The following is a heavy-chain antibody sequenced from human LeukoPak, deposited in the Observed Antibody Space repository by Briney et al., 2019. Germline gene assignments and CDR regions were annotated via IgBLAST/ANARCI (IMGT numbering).Heavy chain of an antibody. CDR2: IYYSGST. CDR3: ARKSYDILTGYAFDY. CDR1: GGSISSHY. Sequence: SETLSLTCTVSGGSISSHYWSWIRQPPGKGLEWIGYIYYSGSTNYNPSLKSRVTISVDTSKNQFSLKLSSVTAADTAVYYCARKSYDILTGYAFDYWGQGTLVTVSS. J-gene: IGHJ4*02. V-gene: IGHV4-59*11. D-gene: IGHD3-9*01.